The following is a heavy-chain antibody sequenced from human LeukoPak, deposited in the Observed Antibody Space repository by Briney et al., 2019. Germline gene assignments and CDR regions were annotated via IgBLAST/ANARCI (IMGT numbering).Heavy chain of an antibody. Sequence: SPRLSCAASGFTFSDYYMSGIRQAPGKWLAWVSYISSSGSTIYYADSVKGRFTISRDNAKNSLYLQMNSLRAEDTAVYYCASGWTAMVYFDYWGQGTLVTVSS. CDR2: ISSSGSTI. CDR1: GFTFSDYY. CDR3: ASGWTAMVYFDY. J-gene: IGHJ4*02. V-gene: IGHV3-11*01. D-gene: IGHD5-18*01.